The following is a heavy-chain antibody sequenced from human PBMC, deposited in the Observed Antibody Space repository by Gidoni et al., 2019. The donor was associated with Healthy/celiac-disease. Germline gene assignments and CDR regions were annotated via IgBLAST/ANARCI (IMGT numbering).Heavy chain of an antibody. Sequence: QVQLQESGPGLVKPSQTLSLTCTVSGGSISSGSYYWRWIRQPAGKGLVLIGRIYTSGSTNYNPSLKSRVTISVDTSKNQFSLKLSSVTAADTDVYYCARTFHYRTYYFDYWCQGTLVTVSS. CDR3: ARTFHYRTYYFDY. V-gene: IGHV4-61*02. J-gene: IGHJ4*02. CDR1: GGSISSGSYY. D-gene: IGHD4-4*01. CDR2: IYTSGST.